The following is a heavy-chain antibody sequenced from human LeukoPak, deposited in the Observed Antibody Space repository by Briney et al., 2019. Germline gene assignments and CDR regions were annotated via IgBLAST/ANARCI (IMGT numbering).Heavy chain of an antibody. CDR1: GFTFSSYW. D-gene: IGHD3-3*02. CDR3: ARGGPFLEWFAAFDI. J-gene: IGHJ3*02. V-gene: IGHV3-7*01. Sequence: PGGSLRLSCAASGFTFSSYWMSWVRQAPGKGLEWVANIKQDGSEKYYVDSVKGRFTISRDNAKNSLYLQMNSLRAEDTAVYYCARGGPFLEWFAAFDIWGQGTMVTVSS. CDR2: IKQDGSEK.